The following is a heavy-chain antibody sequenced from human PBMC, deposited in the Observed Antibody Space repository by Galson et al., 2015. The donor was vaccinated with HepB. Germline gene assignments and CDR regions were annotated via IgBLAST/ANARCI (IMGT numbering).Heavy chain of an antibody. CDR2: ISDSGGST. D-gene: IGHD6-19*01. Sequence: SLRLSCAASGFTFSSYAMSWVRQAPGKGLEWVSVISDSGGSTYYADSVKGRCTISRDNSKNTLYLQMNSLRAEDTAVYYCAKVAVAGTMYSNYFDYWGQGTLVTVSS. CDR3: AKVAVAGTMYSNYFDY. V-gene: IGHV3-23*01. J-gene: IGHJ4*02. CDR1: GFTFSSYA.